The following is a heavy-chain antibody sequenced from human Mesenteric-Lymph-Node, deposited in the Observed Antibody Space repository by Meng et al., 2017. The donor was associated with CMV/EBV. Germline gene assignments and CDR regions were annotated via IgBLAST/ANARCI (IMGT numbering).Heavy chain of an antibody. CDR3: ARAPPVDTAMEI. D-gene: IGHD5-18*01. J-gene: IGHJ4*02. V-gene: IGHV3-53*01. CDR1: GFTVSSNY. CDR2: IYSGGST. Sequence: GESLKISCAASGFTVSSNYMSWVRRAPGKGLEWVSVIYSGGSTYYADSVKGRFTISRDNSKNTLYLQMNSLRAEDTAVYYCARAPPVDTAMEIWGQGTLVTVSS.